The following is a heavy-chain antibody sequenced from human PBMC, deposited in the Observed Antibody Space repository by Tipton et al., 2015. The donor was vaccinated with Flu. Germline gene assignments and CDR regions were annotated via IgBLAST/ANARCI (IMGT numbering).Heavy chain of an antibody. V-gene: IGHV4-59*01. J-gene: IGHJ4*02. Sequence: LRLSCTVYGGSISGYYWSWVRQPPGKGLEWIGYIYDIGTTNYNSSLKSRVTISVDTSKNQFSLKLTSVTAADTAIYYCARDGQSSDWYQGYDSWGQGTLVTVSS. CDR3: ARDGQSSDWYQGYDS. CDR2: IYDIGTT. CDR1: GGSISGYY. D-gene: IGHD6-19*01.